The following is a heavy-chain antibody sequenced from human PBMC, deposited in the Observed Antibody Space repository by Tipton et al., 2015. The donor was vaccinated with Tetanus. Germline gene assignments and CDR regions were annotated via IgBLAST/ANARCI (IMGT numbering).Heavy chain of an antibody. CDR1: GGSISSGGYY. V-gene: IGHV4-31*02. CDR2: IYYSGST. Sequence: LRLSCTVSGGSISSGGYYWSWIRQHPGKGLEWIGYIYYSGSTYYNPSLKSRVTISVDTSKNQFSLKLSSVTAADTAVYYCARTTYCSGGSCHSERSHFQHWGQGTLVTVSS. D-gene: IGHD2-15*01. J-gene: IGHJ1*01. CDR3: ARTTYCSGGSCHSERSHFQH.